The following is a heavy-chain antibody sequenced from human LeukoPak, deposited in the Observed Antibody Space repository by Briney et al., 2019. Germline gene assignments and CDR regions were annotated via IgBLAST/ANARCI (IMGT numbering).Heavy chain of an antibody. CDR3: ARAHKITIFGVVIPAAAGYYFDY. V-gene: IGHV1-8*01. CDR1: GYTFTSYD. J-gene: IGHJ4*02. D-gene: IGHD3-3*01. CDR2: MNPNSGNT. Sequence: ASVKVSCKASGYTFTSYDINWVRQATGQGPEWMGWMNPNSGNTGYAQKFQGRVTMTRNTSISTAYMELSSLRSEDTAVYYCARAHKITIFGVVIPAAAGYYFDYWGQGTLVTVSS.